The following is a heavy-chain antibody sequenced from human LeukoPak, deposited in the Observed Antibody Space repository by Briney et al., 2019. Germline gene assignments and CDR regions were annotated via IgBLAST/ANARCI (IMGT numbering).Heavy chain of an antibody. V-gene: IGHV4-34*01. J-gene: IGHJ3*02. CDR2: INHSGST. D-gene: IGHD3-16*01. CDR3: ARYDYVWGTYAFDI. Sequence: SETLSLTCAVYGGSFSGYYWSWIRQPPGKGLEWIGEINHSGSTNYNPSLKSRVTISVDTSKNQFSLKLSSVTAADTAVYYCARYDYVWGTYAFDIWGQGTMVTVSS. CDR1: GGSFSGYY.